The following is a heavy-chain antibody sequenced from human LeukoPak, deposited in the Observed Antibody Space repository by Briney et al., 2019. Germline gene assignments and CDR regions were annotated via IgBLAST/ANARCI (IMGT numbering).Heavy chain of an antibody. J-gene: IGHJ4*02. Sequence: ASVKVSCKASGYTFTSYGISWVRQAPGQGLEWMGWISAYNGNTNYAQKLQGRVTMTRDTSTSTAYMELRSLRSDDSSVYSCARMPMVRGVIPYFDYWGQGTLVTVSS. CDR2: ISAYNGNT. D-gene: IGHD3-10*01. CDR3: ARMPMVRGVIPYFDY. V-gene: IGHV1-18*01. CDR1: GYTFTSYG.